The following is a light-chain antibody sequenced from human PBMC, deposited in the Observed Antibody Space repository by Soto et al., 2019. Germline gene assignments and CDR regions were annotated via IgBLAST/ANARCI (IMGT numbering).Light chain of an antibody. J-gene: IGKJ2*01. CDR3: QQYGSSPRA. CDR1: QSVSSSY. Sequence: EIVLTQSPGTLSLSPGDRATLSCRASQSVSSSYLAWYQQKPGQPPRLLIYGASSRATGIPERFSGSGSGTDFTLTISRLEPEDFAVYYCQQYGSSPRAFGQGTKLEIK. CDR2: GAS. V-gene: IGKV3-20*01.